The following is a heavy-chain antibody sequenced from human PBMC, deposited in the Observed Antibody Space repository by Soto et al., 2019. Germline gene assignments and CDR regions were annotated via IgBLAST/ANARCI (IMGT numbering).Heavy chain of an antibody. CDR1: GFTFSNAW. Sequence: PGRSLRLSCAASGFTFSNAWMNWVRQAPGKGLEWVGRIKSKTDGGTTDYAAPVKGRFTISRDDSKNTLYLQMNSLKTEDTAIYYCAKYLTDTSTSRGAYDIWGQGTMVTVSS. V-gene: IGHV3-15*07. J-gene: IGHJ3*02. CDR2: IKSKTDGGTT. CDR3: AKYLTDTSTSRGAYDI. D-gene: IGHD6-6*01.